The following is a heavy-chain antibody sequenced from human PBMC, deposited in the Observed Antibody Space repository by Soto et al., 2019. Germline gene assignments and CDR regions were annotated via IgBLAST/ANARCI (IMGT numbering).Heavy chain of an antibody. CDR1: DDSISSSSNW. V-gene: IGHV4-4*02. Sequence: QVQLQESGPGLVKPSGTLSLTCAVSDDSISSSSNWWNWVREPPGKGLEWIGEIYHSGGTNYNPSLKSRVTISVNKSMNQFSLKLNSVTAADTAVYYCANLGMSSTVADYWGQGTLVTVSS. CDR3: ANLGMSSTVADY. CDR2: IYHSGGT. J-gene: IGHJ4*02. D-gene: IGHD4-17*01.